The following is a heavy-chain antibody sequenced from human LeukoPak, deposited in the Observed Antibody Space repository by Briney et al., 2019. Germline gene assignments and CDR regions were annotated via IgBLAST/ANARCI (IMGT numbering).Heavy chain of an antibody. V-gene: IGHV3-20*01. Sequence: GGSLRLSCAASGFTFDDYGMSWVRQAPGKGLEWVSGINWNGGSTGYADSVKGRFTISRDNAKNSLYLQMNSLRAEDTALYHCARLPTAVARDAWFDPWGQGTLVTVSS. CDR2: INWNGGST. J-gene: IGHJ5*02. CDR3: ARLPTAVARDAWFDP. D-gene: IGHD2-2*01. CDR1: GFTFDDYG.